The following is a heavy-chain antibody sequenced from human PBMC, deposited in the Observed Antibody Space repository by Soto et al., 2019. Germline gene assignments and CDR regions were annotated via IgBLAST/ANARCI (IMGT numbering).Heavy chain of an antibody. CDR2: ISAYNGNT. J-gene: IGHJ5*02. D-gene: IGHD2-2*02. CDR1: GYTFTSYG. V-gene: IGHV1-18*01. Sequence: ASVKVSCKASGYTFTSYGISWVRQAPGQGLEWMGWISAYNGNTNYAQKLQGRVTMTTDTSTSTAYMELRSLRSDDTAVYCCARGGYCSSTSCYRIPFDPWGQGTLVTVSS. CDR3: ARGGYCSSTSCYRIPFDP.